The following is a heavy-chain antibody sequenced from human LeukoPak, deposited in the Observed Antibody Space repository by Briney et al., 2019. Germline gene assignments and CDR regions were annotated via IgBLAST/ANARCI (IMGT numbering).Heavy chain of an antibody. CDR2: ISSSSSYI. V-gene: IGHV3-21*01. CDR3: ARDLSFKVFDP. Sequence: GGSLRLSCAASGFTFSTYSMNWVRQPPGKGLEWVSSISSSSSYIYYADSMKGRFTISRDNGKNSLYLQMNSLRAEDTAVYYCARDLSFKVFDPWGQGTLVTVSS. J-gene: IGHJ5*02. D-gene: IGHD2/OR15-2a*01. CDR1: GFTFSTYS.